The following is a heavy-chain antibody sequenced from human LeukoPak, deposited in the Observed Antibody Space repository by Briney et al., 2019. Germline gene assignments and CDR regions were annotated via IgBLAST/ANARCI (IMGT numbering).Heavy chain of an antibody. V-gene: IGHV3-33*01. J-gene: IGHJ4*02. CDR1: GFTFSSYG. CDR3: ARDKGPYYFDQ. Sequence: PGGSLRPSCAASGFTFSSYGMHWVRQAPGRGLEWVAVIWNDGSQKYYADSVKGRFTISRDNSKNTLDFQMNSLRAEDTAVYYCARDKGPYYFDQWGQGTLLTVSS. CDR2: IWNDGSQK.